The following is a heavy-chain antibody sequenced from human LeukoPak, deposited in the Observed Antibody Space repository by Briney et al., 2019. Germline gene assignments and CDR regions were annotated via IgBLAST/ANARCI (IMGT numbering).Heavy chain of an antibody. D-gene: IGHD3-10*01. CDR3: ARGGVLLHSPGYWFDP. CDR2: IIPIFGTA. J-gene: IGHJ5*02. V-gene: IGHV1-69*13. Sequence: SVTVSCKASGGTFSSYAISWVRQAPGQGLEWMGGIIPIFGTANYAQKFQGRVTITADESTSTAYMELSSLRSEDTAVYYCARGGVLLHSPGYWFDPWGQGTLVTVSS. CDR1: GGTFSSYA.